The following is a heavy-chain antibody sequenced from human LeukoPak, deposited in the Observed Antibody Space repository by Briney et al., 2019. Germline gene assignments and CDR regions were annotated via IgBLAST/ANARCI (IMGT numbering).Heavy chain of an antibody. CDR1: GYSISSGYY. D-gene: IGHD7-27*01. CDR3: ARVTGIWYFDL. J-gene: IGHJ2*01. Sequence: SETLSLTXTVSGYSISSGYYWGWIRQPPGKGLEWIANIYHGGATYYNPSLKSRVIILVDTSKNQFSLKLSSVTASDTAVYYCARVTGIWYFDLWGRGILVTVSS. CDR2: IYHGGAT. V-gene: IGHV4-38-2*02.